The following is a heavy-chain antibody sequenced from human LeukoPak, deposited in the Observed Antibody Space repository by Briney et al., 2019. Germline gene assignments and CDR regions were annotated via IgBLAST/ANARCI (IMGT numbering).Heavy chain of an antibody. D-gene: IGHD2-2*01. CDR1: GGSFSGYY. J-gene: IGHJ5*02. CDR3: ARGSYRNGYCSSTSCLGWFDP. Sequence: SETLSLTCAVYGGSFSGYYWSWIRQPPGKGLEWIGEINHSGSTNYNPSLKSRVTISVDTSKNQFSLKLSSVTAADTAVYYCARGSYRNGYCSSTSCLGWFDPWGQGTLVTVSS. V-gene: IGHV4-34*01. CDR2: INHSGST.